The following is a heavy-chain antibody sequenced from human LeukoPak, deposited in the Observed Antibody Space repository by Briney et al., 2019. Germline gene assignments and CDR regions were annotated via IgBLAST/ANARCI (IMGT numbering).Heavy chain of an antibody. Sequence: SETLSLTCTVSGGSISSYYRSWIRQPPGKGLEWIGYIYYSGSTNYNPSLKSRVTISVDTSKNQFSLKLSSVTAADTAVYYCARDYHCSGGSCLFYYYYYGMDVWGQGTTVTVSS. J-gene: IGHJ6*02. CDR1: GGSISSYY. V-gene: IGHV4-59*01. CDR3: ARDYHCSGGSCLFYYYYYGMDV. D-gene: IGHD2-15*01. CDR2: IYYSGST.